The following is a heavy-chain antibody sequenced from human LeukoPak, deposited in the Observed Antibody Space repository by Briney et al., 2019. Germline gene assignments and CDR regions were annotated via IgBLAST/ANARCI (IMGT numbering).Heavy chain of an antibody. Sequence: GASVKVSCKASGYTFTGYYMHWVRQAPGQGLEWMGWINPNSGGTNYAQKFQGRVTMTRDTSISTAYMELSRLRSDDTAVYYCARDLALLWFGELVYAFDIWGQGTMVTVSS. D-gene: IGHD3-10*01. CDR3: ARDLALLWFGELVYAFDI. J-gene: IGHJ3*02. CDR1: GYTFTGYY. V-gene: IGHV1-2*02. CDR2: INPNSGGT.